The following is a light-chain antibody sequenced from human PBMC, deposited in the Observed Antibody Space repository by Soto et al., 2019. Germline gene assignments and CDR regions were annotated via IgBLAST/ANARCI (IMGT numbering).Light chain of an antibody. Sequence: EIVLTQSPGTLSLSPGERATLSCRASQSVSSRLAWYQQKPGQAPRLLISGASSRATGIPARFSGSGSGTDFTLTISSLEPEDFAVYYCQQYDSSPITFGQGTRLEI. CDR3: QQYDSSPIT. V-gene: IGKV3-20*01. CDR2: GAS. CDR1: QSVSSR. J-gene: IGKJ5*01.